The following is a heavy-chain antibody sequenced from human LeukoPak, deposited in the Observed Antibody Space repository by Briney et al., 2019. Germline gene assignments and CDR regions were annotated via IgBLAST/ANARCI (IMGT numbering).Heavy chain of an antibody. V-gene: IGHV3-53*01. CDR1: GFTVSSNY. CDR2: IYSGGST. D-gene: IGHD3-10*01. Sequence: GGSLRLSCAASGFTVSSNYMSWVRQAPGKGLEWVSVIYSGGSTYYADSVKGRFTISRDNSKNTLYLQMNSLRAEDTAVHYCARALLWFGELFDYGMDVWGKGTTVTVSS. J-gene: IGHJ6*04. CDR3: ARALLWFGELFDYGMDV.